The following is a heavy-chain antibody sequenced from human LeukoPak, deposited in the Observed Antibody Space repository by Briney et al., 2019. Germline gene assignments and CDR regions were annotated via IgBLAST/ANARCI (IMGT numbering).Heavy chain of an antibody. CDR1: GYTFTGYY. J-gene: IGHJ3*02. Sequence: ASVKVSCKASGYTFTGYYMHWVRQAPGQGLEWMGWINPNSGGTNYARKFQGRVTMTRDTSISTAYMELSRLRSDDTAVYYCAREPITMIVVVTPGGAFDIWGQGTMVTVSS. CDR3: AREPITMIVVVTPGGAFDI. V-gene: IGHV1-2*02. D-gene: IGHD3-22*01. CDR2: INPNSGGT.